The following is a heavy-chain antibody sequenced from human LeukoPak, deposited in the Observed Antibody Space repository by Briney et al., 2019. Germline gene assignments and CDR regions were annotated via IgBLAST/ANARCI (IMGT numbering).Heavy chain of an antibody. CDR3: AKGRRAPLVRTITKSWIDY. CDR1: GFTFSSYG. V-gene: IGHV3-23*01. Sequence: GGSLRLSCAASGFTFSSYGMSWVRQAPGKGLEWVSPISGSGGSSYYADSVKGRFTISRDNSKNTLYLQMNSLRAEDTAVYYFAKGRRAPLVRTITKSWIDYWGEGALVTVSS. CDR2: ISGSGGSS. J-gene: IGHJ4*02. D-gene: IGHD1-7*01.